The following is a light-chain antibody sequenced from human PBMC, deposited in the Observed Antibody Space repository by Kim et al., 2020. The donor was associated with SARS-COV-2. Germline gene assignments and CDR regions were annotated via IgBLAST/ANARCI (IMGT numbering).Light chain of an antibody. Sequence: SPGERRTRTCGAGHGDNAYLSCYQQQPGQAPRLLISDASARATDIPARFGGSGFGTDFTLTISSLEPEDSAVYYCLQRNHWPLTFGGGTKVDIK. J-gene: IGKJ4*01. CDR1: HGDNAY. V-gene: IGKV3-11*01. CDR3: LQRNHWPLT. CDR2: DAS.